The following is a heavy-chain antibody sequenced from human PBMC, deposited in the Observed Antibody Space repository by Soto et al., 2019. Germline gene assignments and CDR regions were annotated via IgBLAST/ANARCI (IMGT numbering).Heavy chain of an antibody. Sequence: EVQLVESGGGLVQPGGSLRLSCTASGFTFSDSWMTWVRQAPGKGLEGVARIKPDESEKKYADSVKGRFSISRDNAKNSMYLQMDRLRGEDTAVYYCVRGGSNYASWGQGTLVTVSS. CDR2: IKPDESEK. V-gene: IGHV3-7*01. CDR1: GFTFSDSW. J-gene: IGHJ5*02. CDR3: VRGGSNYAS. D-gene: IGHD4-4*01.